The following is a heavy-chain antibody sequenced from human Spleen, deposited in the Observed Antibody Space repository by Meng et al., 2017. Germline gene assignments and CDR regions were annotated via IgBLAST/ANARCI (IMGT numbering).Heavy chain of an antibody. Sequence: SETLSLTCAVSGASISHSNWWSWVRQPPGKGLQWIGDIYHSGTTHYNPSLKSRVAISVDSSKNQFSLEVTSVTAADTAVYFCARTTYYDVLTGYGPDHDAFDVWGQGTMVTVSS. D-gene: IGHD3-9*01. CDR1: GASISHSNW. J-gene: IGHJ3*01. CDR3: ARTTYYDVLTGYGPDHDAFDV. V-gene: IGHV4-4*02. CDR2: IYHSGTT.